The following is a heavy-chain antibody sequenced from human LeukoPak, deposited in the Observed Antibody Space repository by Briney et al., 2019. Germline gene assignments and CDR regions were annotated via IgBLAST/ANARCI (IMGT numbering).Heavy chain of an antibody. CDR1: GYTFTNYA. Sequence: GASVKVSCKASGYTFTNYAMNWVRQAPGQGLEWMGWINTNTGNPTYDQGFTGRFVFSLDTSVSTAYLQISSLKAEDTAVYYCAASPTTVNHPQDSWFDPWGQGTLVTVSS. CDR2: INTNTGNP. CDR3: AASPTTVNHPQDSWFDP. D-gene: IGHD4-17*01. J-gene: IGHJ5*02. V-gene: IGHV7-4-1*02.